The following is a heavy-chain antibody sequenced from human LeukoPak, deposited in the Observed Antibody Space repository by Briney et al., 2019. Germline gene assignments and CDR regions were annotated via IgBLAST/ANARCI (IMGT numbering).Heavy chain of an antibody. J-gene: IGHJ5*02. Sequence: GGFLRLSCAASGFTFSSYAMSWVRQAPGKGLEWVSAISGSGGSTYYADSVKGRFTISRDNSKNTLYLQMNSLRAEDTAVYYCAKDLRFYYGSYPTDRPANWFDPWGQGTLVTVSS. V-gene: IGHV3-23*01. D-gene: IGHD3-10*01. CDR2: ISGSGGST. CDR3: AKDLRFYYGSYPTDRPANWFDP. CDR1: GFTFSSYA.